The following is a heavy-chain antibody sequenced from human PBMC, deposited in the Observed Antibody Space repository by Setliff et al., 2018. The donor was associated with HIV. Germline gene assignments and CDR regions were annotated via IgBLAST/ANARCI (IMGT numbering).Heavy chain of an antibody. CDR3: ARGTTATDYYYYMDV. CDR1: GYTFTNYY. D-gene: IGHD4-17*01. J-gene: IGHJ6*03. Sequence: ASVKVSCKTSGYTFTNYYMHWMRQAPGQGLEWMGRVEPQHGETIFAGKFQGRVTITADTSTDTAYMELSSLRSEDTAVYFCARGTTATDYYYYMDVWGKGTSVTVSS. CDR2: VEPQHGET. V-gene: IGHV1-69-2*01.